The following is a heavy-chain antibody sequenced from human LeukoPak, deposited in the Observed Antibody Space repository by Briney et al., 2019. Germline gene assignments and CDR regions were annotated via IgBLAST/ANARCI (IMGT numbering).Heavy chain of an antibody. CDR2: ISTSGSTI. D-gene: IGHD3-10*01. Sequence: GGSLRLSCAASGFIFSAFEMNWVRQAPGKGLEWVSSISTSGSTIFYADSVKGRFTISRDNAKNSLCLQMNSLRAEDTAVYYCAREVYGSGSYEYFDYWGRGTLVTVSS. V-gene: IGHV3-48*03. CDR1: GFIFSAFE. J-gene: IGHJ4*02. CDR3: AREVYGSGSYEYFDY.